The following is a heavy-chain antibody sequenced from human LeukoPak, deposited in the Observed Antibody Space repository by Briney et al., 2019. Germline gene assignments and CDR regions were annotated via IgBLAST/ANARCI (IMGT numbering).Heavy chain of an antibody. J-gene: IGHJ4*02. CDR1: GGSISSHY. D-gene: IGHD2-2*02. V-gene: IGHV4-59*11. CDR2: IYYSGST. CDR3: ARRACSGTSCYIDY. Sequence: PSETLSLTCTVSGGSISSHYWSWVRQPPGKGLEWLGYIYYSGSTNYNPSLKSRVTISVDTSKNQFSLKLSSVTAADTAVYYCARRACSGTSCYIDYWGQGTLVTVSS.